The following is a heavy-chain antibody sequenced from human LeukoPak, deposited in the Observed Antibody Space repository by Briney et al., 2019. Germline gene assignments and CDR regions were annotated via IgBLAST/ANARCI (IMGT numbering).Heavy chain of an antibody. V-gene: IGHV1-18*04. CDR2: ISAYNRDT. CDR3: ARDPSNTSGWSPYFDY. Sequence: APVKVSCKASGYTYTNHGITWVRQAPGQGLEWMGWISAYNRDTRYAQNFQGRVTLITESSTNTAYMELRSLRSDDTAIYYCARDPSNTSGWSPYFDYWGQGTLVTVSA. J-gene: IGHJ4*02. D-gene: IGHD6-13*01. CDR1: GYTYTNHG.